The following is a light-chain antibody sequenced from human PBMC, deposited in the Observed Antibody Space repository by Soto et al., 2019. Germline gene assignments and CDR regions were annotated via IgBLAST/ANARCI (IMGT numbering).Light chain of an antibody. J-gene: IGKJ4*01. CDR3: QQSYGTPLT. CDR1: QSISNY. CDR2: AAS. Sequence: MEMAQCPSSLSASVGDRVTITCRASQSISNYLNWYQHKPGKVPKLLIYAASSLQSGVPTRFSGSGSGTDFTLTINSLQPEDFATYYCQQSYGTPLTFGGGTKIEIK. V-gene: IGKV1-39*01.